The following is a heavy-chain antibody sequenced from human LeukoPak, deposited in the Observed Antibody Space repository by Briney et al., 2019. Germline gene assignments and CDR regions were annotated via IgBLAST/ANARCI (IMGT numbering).Heavy chain of an antibody. D-gene: IGHD5-12*01. Sequence: AGGSLRLSCAASGFTFSSYSMNWVRQAPGKGLGWVSYISSSSSTIYYADSVKGRFTISRDNAKKSLYLQMNSLRAEDTAVYYCASSTPGGYDFKWGQGTLVTVSS. V-gene: IGHV3-48*01. CDR1: GFTFSSYS. CDR3: ASSTPGGYDFK. CDR2: ISSSSSTI. J-gene: IGHJ4*02.